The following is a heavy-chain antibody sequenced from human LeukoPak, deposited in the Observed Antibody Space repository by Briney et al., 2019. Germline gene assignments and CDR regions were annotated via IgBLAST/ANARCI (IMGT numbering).Heavy chain of an antibody. CDR1: GFTFSSYT. J-gene: IGHJ4*02. Sequence: GGSLRLSCAASGFTFSSYTMTWVRQAPGKGLEWVSSISGGSSYIYYADSVKGRFTIFRDNAKNSLYLQMNSLGAGDTAVYYCARDTITGSTLRVYWGQGTLVTVSS. D-gene: IGHD1-7*01. V-gene: IGHV3-21*01. CDR3: ARDTITGSTLRVY. CDR2: ISGGSSYI.